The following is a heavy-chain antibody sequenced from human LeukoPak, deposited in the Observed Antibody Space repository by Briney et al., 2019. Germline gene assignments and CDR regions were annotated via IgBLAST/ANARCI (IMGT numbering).Heavy chain of an antibody. CDR3: ARVDYSGYDPPHYYFDY. D-gene: IGHD5-12*01. J-gene: IGHJ4*02. V-gene: IGHV1-2*02. CDR1: GYAFAGYY. Sequence: ASVKVSCKASGYAFAGYYIHWVRQAPGQGLEYVGWINPNNGATYYAQNFRGRVTMTRDTAITTASMEMSRLRSDDMAVYYCARVDYSGYDPPHYYFDYWGQGTLVTVSS. CDR2: INPNNGAT.